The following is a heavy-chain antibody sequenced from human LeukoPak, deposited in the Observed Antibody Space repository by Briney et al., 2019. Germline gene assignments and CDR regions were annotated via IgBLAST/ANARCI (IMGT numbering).Heavy chain of an antibody. Sequence: SETLSLTCTVSGGSISSYYWSWIRQPPGKGLEWIGYIYYSGSTNYNPSLKSQVTISVDTSKNQFSLKLSSVTAADTAVYYCARDRAVTIFGVAVSSGHWFDPWGQGTLVTVSS. V-gene: IGHV4-59*01. J-gene: IGHJ5*02. D-gene: IGHD3-3*01. CDR1: GGSISSYY. CDR2: IYYSGST. CDR3: ARDRAVTIFGVAVSSGHWFDP.